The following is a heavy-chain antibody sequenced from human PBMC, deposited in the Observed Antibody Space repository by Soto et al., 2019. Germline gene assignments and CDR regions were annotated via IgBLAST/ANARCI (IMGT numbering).Heavy chain of an antibody. CDR1: GFTFSSYG. J-gene: IGHJ2*01. V-gene: IGHV3-30-3*02. D-gene: IGHD4-4*01. Sequence: QVQLVESGGGVVQPGRSLRLSCAASGFTFSSYGMHWVRQAPGKGLAWVAVISHDGSNRYYEASVQGRMTLSRDNSKNTLNLQMTSLRPEDTALYYCAKRATEGNSNHWYFDLWGRGTLVTVSS. CDR3: AKRATEGNSNHWYFDL. CDR2: ISHDGSNR.